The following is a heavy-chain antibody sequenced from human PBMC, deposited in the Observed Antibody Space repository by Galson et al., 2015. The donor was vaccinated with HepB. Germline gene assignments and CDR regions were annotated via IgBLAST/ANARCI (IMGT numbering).Heavy chain of an antibody. Sequence: SLRLSCAASGFTFSSYAMHWVRQAPGKGLEWVAVISYDGSNKYYADSVKGRFTISRDNSKNTLYLQMNSLRAEDTAVYYCARDKVTDIVVATHEYFQHWGQGTLVTVSS. CDR1: GFTFSSYA. CDR3: ARDKVTDIVVATHEYFQH. V-gene: IGHV3-30-3*01. D-gene: IGHD2-15*01. CDR2: ISYDGSNK. J-gene: IGHJ1*01.